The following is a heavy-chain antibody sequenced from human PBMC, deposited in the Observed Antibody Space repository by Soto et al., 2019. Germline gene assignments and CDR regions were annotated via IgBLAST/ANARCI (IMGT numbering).Heavy chain of an antibody. CDR2: ISYDGSNK. CDR1: GFTFSSYG. V-gene: IGHV3-30*18. D-gene: IGHD3-22*01. Sequence: QVQLVESGGGVVQPGRSLRLSCAASGFTFSSYGMHWVRQAPCKGLEWVAVISYDGSNKYYADSVKGRFTISRDNSKNTLYLQMNSLRAEDTAVYYCAKAFNYYDSSGYYTDIWGQGTMVTVSS. J-gene: IGHJ3*02. CDR3: AKAFNYYDSSGYYTDI.